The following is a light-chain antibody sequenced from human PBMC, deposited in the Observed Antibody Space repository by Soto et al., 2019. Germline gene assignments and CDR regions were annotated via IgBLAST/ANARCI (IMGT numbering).Light chain of an antibody. Sequence: DIQMTQSPSTLSASVGDRVTMTCRAGQSISSWLAWHQQKAGKAPKLLIYKASSLESGVPSRFSGSGSGTEFTLTISSLQPDDFATYYCQQYSSYSAYTFGQGTKLEIK. CDR3: QQYSSYSAYT. J-gene: IGKJ2*01. V-gene: IGKV1-5*03. CDR1: QSISSW. CDR2: KAS.